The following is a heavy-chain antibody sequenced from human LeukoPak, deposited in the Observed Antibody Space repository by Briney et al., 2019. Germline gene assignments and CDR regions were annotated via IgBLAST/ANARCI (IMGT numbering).Heavy chain of an antibody. Sequence: GGSLRLSCTASGFTFGDYGMSWVRQAPGKGLEWVGFIRSKAYGGTTEYAVSVKGRFTISRDDSKSIAYLQMNSLKTEDTAVYYCTRGDYYDSSGYYFLFDYWGQGTLVTVSS. D-gene: IGHD3-22*01. J-gene: IGHJ4*02. CDR1: GFTFGDYG. CDR3: TRGDYYDSSGYYFLFDY. V-gene: IGHV3-49*04. CDR2: IRSKAYGGTT.